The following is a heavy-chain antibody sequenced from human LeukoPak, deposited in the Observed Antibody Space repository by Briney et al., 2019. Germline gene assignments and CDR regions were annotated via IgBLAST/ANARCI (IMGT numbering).Heavy chain of an antibody. J-gene: IGHJ4*02. V-gene: IGHV3-48*04. CDR2: ISSSGSTI. CDR1: GFPFSTYG. CDR3: ARKAGYFDY. Sequence: GGSLRLSCAASGFPFSTYGMHWVRQAPGKGLEWVSYISSSGSTIYYADSVKGRFTISRDNAKNSLYLQMNSLRAEDTAVYYCARKAGYFDYWGQGTLVTVSS.